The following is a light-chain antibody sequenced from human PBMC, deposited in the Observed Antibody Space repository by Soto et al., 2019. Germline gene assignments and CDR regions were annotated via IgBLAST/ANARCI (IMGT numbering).Light chain of an antibody. CDR2: EVT. CDR1: SSDVGSYND. V-gene: IGLV2-8*01. J-gene: IGLJ3*02. CDR3: TSYSGDNTMM. Sequence: QSALTQPPSASGSPGQSVTISCTGTSSDVGSYNDVSWYQQYPGKVPKLIISEVTNRPSGVPDRFSGSKSGNTASLTVSGLAAEDEADYYCTSYSGDNTMMFGGGTKLTVL.